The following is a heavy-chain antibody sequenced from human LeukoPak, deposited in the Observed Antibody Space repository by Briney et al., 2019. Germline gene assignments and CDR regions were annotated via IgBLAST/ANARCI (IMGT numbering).Heavy chain of an antibody. Sequence: PGGSLRLSCAASGFTFSNTWMSWVRQAPGKGLVWVSRINTDGSTTNYADSVKGRFTISRDNAKNTLYLQMNGLRAEDTAVYYCTRIYHYDSSGYHMASWGQGTLVTVSS. CDR3: TRIYHYDSSGYHMAS. CDR2: INTDGSTT. D-gene: IGHD3-22*01. V-gene: IGHV3-74*01. CDR1: GFTFSNTW. J-gene: IGHJ4*02.